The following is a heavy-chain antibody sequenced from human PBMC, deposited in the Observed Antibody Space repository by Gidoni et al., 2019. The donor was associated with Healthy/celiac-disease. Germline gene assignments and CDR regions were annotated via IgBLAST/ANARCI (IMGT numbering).Heavy chain of an antibody. CDR2: ITHRGST. V-gene: IGHV4-34*01. D-gene: IGHD1-7*01. CDR1: GGSFSGSY. Sequence: QVQLQQWGAGLLKPSETLSLTCAVYGGSFSGSYWTWIRQPPGKGTEVIGEITHRGSTNCKPSLKTRLSISVYTSKNQFSLKLSSVTAADTAVYYCARGAGPELPLDYWGQGTLVTVSS. J-gene: IGHJ4*02. CDR3: ARGAGPELPLDY.